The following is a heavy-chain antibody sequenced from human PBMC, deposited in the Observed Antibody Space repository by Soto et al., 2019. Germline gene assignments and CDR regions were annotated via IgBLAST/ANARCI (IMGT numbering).Heavy chain of an antibody. CDR1: GYNFNIYC. D-gene: IGHD3-3*01. CDR3: ARDPHEYWTSYWFDP. J-gene: IGHJ5*02. CDR2: ISAYDGKT. Sequence: EASVKVSCKASGYNFNIYCINWVREAPGQGLELMGWISAYDGKTTYAEKFQGRVTMTTDASTSTAYMELRSLRSDDTAVYYCARDPHEYWTSYWFDPWGQGTLVTVSS. V-gene: IGHV1-18*01.